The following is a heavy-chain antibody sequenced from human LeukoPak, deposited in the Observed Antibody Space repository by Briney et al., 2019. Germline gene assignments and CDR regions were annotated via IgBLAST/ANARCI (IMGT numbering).Heavy chain of an antibody. CDR2: IYYSGSA. D-gene: IGHD3-22*01. CDR3: ARALGSSGYYTKLGWFDP. CDR1: GGSISSGGYY. V-gene: IGHV4-30-4*02. J-gene: IGHJ5*02. Sequence: PSETLSLTCTVSGGSISSGGYYWSWIRQPPGKGLEWIGYIYYSGSAYYNPSLKTRLIISVDTSKNQFSLKLSSVTAADTAVYYCARALGSSGYYTKLGWFDPWGQGTLVTVSS.